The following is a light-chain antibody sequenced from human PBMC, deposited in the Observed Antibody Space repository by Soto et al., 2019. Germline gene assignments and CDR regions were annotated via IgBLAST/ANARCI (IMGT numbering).Light chain of an antibody. Sequence: DIQMTQSPSSLSASVGDRVTITCQASQDITLYLNWYQQKPGKAPKLLIYDASNLETGVPSRFSGSGSGTDFTFTISSLQPEDIATYYCQQYDNPLFTFGPGTKVDIK. CDR2: DAS. V-gene: IGKV1-33*01. J-gene: IGKJ3*01. CDR3: QQYDNPLFT. CDR1: QDITLY.